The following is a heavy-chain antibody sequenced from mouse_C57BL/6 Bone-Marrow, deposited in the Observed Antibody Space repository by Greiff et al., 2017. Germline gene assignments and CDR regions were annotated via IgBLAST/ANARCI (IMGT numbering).Heavy chain of an antibody. CDR2: IDPSDSET. J-gene: IGHJ1*03. D-gene: IGHD1-1*01. V-gene: IGHV1-52*01. CDR1: GYTFTSYW. CDR3: ASYSRYWYFDV. Sequence: QVQLQQPGAELVRPGSSVKLSCKASGYTFTSYWMHWVKQRPIQGLEWIGNIDPSDSETNYNQKFKDKATLTGDKSSSTAYMQLSSLTSEDSAVYYCASYSRYWYFDVWGTGTTVTVSS.